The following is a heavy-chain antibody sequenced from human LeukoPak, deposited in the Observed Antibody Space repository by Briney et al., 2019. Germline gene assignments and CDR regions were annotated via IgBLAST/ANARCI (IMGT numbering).Heavy chain of an antibody. CDR1: GGSFSGYY. Sequence: SETLSLTCAVYGGSFSGYYWSWIRQPPGKGLEWIGEINHSGSTNYNSSLKSRVTISVDTSKNQFSLKLSSVTAADTAVYYCARRPNFWSGYYRPFDYWGQGTLVTVSS. CDR2: INHSGST. D-gene: IGHD3-3*01. V-gene: IGHV4-34*01. J-gene: IGHJ4*02. CDR3: ARRPNFWSGYYRPFDY.